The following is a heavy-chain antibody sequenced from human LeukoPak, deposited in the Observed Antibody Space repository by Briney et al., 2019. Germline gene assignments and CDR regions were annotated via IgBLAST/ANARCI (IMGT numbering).Heavy chain of an antibody. CDR1: GFTFSSYA. CDR3: AKWTIRTRKSNYFDY. D-gene: IGHD1-1*01. CDR2: ISNSGGST. J-gene: IGHJ4*02. Sequence: GGSLRLPCAASGFTFSSYAMSWVRQAPGKGLEWVSAISNSGGSTYYADSVKGRFTISRDNSKNTLYLQMNSLRADDTAVYYCAKWTIRTRKSNYFDYWGQGTLVTVSS. V-gene: IGHV3-23*01.